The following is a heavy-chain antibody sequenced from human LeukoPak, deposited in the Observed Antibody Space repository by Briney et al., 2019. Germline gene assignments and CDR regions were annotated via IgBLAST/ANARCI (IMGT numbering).Heavy chain of an antibody. CDR1: GFTFSSYS. J-gene: IGHJ4*02. D-gene: IGHD6-13*01. CDR3: AKGYDSSTWYNFDY. CDR2: ISSSSSTI. Sequence: PGGSLRLSCAASGFTFSSYSMNWVRQAPGKGLEWVSYISSSSSTIYYADSVRGRFTISRDNSKNTLYLQMNSLRAEDTAIYYCAKGYDSSTWYNFDYWGQGTLVTVSS. V-gene: IGHV3-48*01.